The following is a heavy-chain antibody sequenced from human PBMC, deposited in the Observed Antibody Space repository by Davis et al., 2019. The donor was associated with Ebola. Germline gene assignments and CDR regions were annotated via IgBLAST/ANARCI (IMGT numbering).Heavy chain of an antibody. D-gene: IGHD2-15*01. CDR2: INPNSGGT. Sequence: ASVKVSCKASGYTFTGYYIHWVRQAPGQGLEWMGWINPNSGGTNYAQKFQGRVTMTRDTSISTAYMELSSLRSEDTAVYYCARRGVVVVAATRYYYYYYMDVWGKGTTVTVSS. CDR3: ARRGVVVVAATRYYYYYYMDV. V-gene: IGHV1-2*02. CDR1: GYTFTGYY. J-gene: IGHJ6*03.